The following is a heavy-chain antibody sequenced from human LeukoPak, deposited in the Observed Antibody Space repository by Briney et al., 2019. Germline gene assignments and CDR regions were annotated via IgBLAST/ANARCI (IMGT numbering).Heavy chain of an antibody. D-gene: IGHD2-15*01. V-gene: IGHV4-59*01. CDR2: IYYSGST. CDR1: GGSISSYY. Sequence: PSETLSLTCTVSGGSISSYYWSWIRQPPGKGLEWIGYIYYSGSTNYNPSLKSRVTISVDTSKNQFSLRLSSVTVADTAVYYCARGGGSWSYYYMDVWGKGTTVTISS. J-gene: IGHJ6*03. CDR3: ARGGGSWSYYYMDV.